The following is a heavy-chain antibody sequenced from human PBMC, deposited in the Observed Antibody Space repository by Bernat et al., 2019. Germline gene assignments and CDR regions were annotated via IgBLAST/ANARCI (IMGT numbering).Heavy chain of an antibody. CDR3: CREPGPEVGKGTFDI. V-gene: IGHV3-33*01. CDR1: GFTFSSYG. Sequence: QVQLVESGGGVVQPGRSLRLSCAASGFTFSSYGMHWVRQAPGKGLEWVAAIWYDGSNTYYADSVKGRFTISRDNSKNTLYLQMNSLRAEDTAVYYCCREPGPEVGKGTFDIWGQGTMVTVSS. D-gene: IGHD1-26*01. CDR2: IWYDGSNT. J-gene: IGHJ3*02.